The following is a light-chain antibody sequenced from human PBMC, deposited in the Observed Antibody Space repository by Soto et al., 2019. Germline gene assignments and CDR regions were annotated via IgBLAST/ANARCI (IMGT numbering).Light chain of an antibody. J-gene: IGKJ5*01. CDR1: QSVSSGY. V-gene: IGKV3-20*01. CDR2: CTS. CDR3: QQYGSSTKT. Sequence: EIVLTQSPGTLSLSPGERATLSCRASQSVSSGYLAWYQHKPGPAPRLLIYCTSIRATGITDRFSGSGSGTNFAHTISKLETEDIAVYYSQQYGSSTKTFGQGTRLEIK.